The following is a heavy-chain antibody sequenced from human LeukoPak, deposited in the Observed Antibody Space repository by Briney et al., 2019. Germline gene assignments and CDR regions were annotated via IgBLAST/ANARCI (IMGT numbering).Heavy chain of an antibody. V-gene: IGHV1-2*02. CDR2: SSPNSGGT. D-gene: IGHD2-2*01. Sequence: ASVKVSCKASGYTFTGYYIHWVRQAPGQGLEWMGWSSPNSGGTNYAQKFQGRVTMTRDTSISTAYMELSRLRSDDTAVYYCARDVGGYCSSTNCYASDYWGQGTLVTVSS. J-gene: IGHJ4*02. CDR1: GYTFTGYY. CDR3: ARDVGGYCSSTNCYASDY.